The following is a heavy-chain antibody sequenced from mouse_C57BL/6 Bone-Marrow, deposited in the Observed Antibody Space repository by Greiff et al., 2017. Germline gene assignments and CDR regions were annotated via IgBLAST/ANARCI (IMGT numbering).Heavy chain of an antibody. J-gene: IGHJ3*01. CDR1: GFTFSSYA. CDR3: ARDNPRAWFAY. CDR2: ISDGGSYT. V-gene: IGHV5-4*01. Sequence: EVKLVESGGGLVKPGGSLKLSCAASGFTFSSYAMSWVRQTPEKRLEWVATISDGGSYTYYPDNVKGRFTISRDNAKNNLYLQMSHLKSEDTAMYYCARDNPRAWFAYWGKGTLVTVSA.